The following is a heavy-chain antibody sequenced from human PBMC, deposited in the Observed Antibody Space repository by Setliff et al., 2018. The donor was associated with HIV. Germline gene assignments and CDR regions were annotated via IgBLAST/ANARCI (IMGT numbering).Heavy chain of an antibody. CDR1: GYTFNNYA. CDR2: INTNTGNP. Sequence: ASVKVSCKASGYTFNNYAMNWVRQAPGQGLELMGWINTNTGNPTYAQGFTGRFDFSLDTSVSTAYLQISSLKAEDTAVYFCARDLKRPNSNFWGGYPIPFDSWGQGTLVTVSS. V-gene: IGHV7-4-1*02. J-gene: IGHJ4*02. CDR3: ARDLKRPNSNFWGGYPIPFDS. D-gene: IGHD3-3*01.